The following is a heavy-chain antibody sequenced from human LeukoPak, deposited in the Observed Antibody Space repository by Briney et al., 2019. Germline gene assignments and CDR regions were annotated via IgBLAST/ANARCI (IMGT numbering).Heavy chain of an antibody. J-gene: IGHJ6*04. CDR2: ISQEGNEE. CDR3: VKEVPLIQGYILTGLTRPVGGMDV. V-gene: IGHV3-7*01. D-gene: IGHD3-9*01. CDR1: GFTFGDYW. Sequence: GGSLRLSCAASGFTFGDYWMSWVRQAPGKGPEWVASISQEGNEEYYVDALKGRFTISIDNAKNLLLLQINSLRAEDTAIYYCVKEVPLIQGYILTGLTRPVGGMDVWGKGTTVIVSS.